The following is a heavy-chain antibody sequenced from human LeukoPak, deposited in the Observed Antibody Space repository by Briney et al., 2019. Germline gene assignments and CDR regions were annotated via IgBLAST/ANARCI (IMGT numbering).Heavy chain of an antibody. V-gene: IGHV3-21*01. CDR3: ARESETWIQLWTVDY. CDR1: GFTFSSYS. Sequence: GGSLRLSCAASGFTFSSYSTNWVRQAPGRGLEWVSSISSSSSYIYYADSVKGRFTISRDNAKNSLYLQMNSLRAEDTAVYYCARESETWIQLWTVDYWGQGTLVTVSS. D-gene: IGHD5-18*01. J-gene: IGHJ4*02. CDR2: ISSSSSYI.